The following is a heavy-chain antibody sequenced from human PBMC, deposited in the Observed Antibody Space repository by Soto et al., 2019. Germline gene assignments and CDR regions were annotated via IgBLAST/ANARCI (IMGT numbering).Heavy chain of an antibody. CDR1: GFTFSSYG. CDR2: IWYDGRDK. Sequence: QVQLVESGGGVVQPGRSLRLSCAASGFTFSSYGMHWVRQAPGKGLEWVAVIWYDGRDKFYADSVKGRFTISRDNSKNTLYLQMHSLTAEDTAVYYCAKGGGTTLPLDSWGQGTLVTVSS. V-gene: IGHV3-33*06. CDR3: AKGGGTTLPLDS. J-gene: IGHJ4*02. D-gene: IGHD1-7*01.